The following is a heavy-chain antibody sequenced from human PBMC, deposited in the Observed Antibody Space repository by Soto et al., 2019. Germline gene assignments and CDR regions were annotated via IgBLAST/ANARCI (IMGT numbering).Heavy chain of an antibody. D-gene: IGHD2-15*01. CDR1: GDSIISSDFY. Sequence: SETLSLTCTVSGDSIISSDFYWGWVRQPPGEGLEWIGSIFYLGSSYYNPSLKSRVTMSVDTSKNQFSLRLRSVTAADTALYFCARHSLALRKNNWFDPWGQGIMVTVYS. V-gene: IGHV4-39*01. CDR3: ARHSLALRKNNWFDP. J-gene: IGHJ5*02. CDR2: IFYLGSS.